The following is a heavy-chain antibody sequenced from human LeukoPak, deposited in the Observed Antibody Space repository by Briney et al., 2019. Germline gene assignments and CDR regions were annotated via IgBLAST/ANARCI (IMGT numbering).Heavy chain of an antibody. CDR2: IKHSGST. CDR1: GGSFSGYY. Sequence: KPSETLSLTCAVYGGSFSGYYWSWIRQPPGKGLEWIGEIKHSGSTNYNPSLKSRVTISVDTSKNQFSLKLSSVTAADTAVYYCARGWRDWGQGTLVTVSS. J-gene: IGHJ4*02. V-gene: IGHV4-34*01. CDR3: ARGWRD. D-gene: IGHD1-1*01.